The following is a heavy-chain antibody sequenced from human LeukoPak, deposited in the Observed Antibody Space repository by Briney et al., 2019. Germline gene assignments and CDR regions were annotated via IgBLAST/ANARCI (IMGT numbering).Heavy chain of an antibody. Sequence: GGSLRLSCAASGFTLSSYTMNWVRQAPGKGPEWVSSISSSSSYIYYAESVKGRFTMSRDNAKNSLYLQMDSLRAEDTAVYYCARATTYDILTGYFDYWGQGTLVTVSS. V-gene: IGHV3-21*01. CDR2: ISSSSSYI. J-gene: IGHJ4*02. CDR1: GFTLSSYT. CDR3: ARATTYDILTGYFDY. D-gene: IGHD3-9*01.